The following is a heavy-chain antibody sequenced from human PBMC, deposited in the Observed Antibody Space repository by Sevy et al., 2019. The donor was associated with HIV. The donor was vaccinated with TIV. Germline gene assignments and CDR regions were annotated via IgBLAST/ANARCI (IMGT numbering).Heavy chain of an antibody. J-gene: IGHJ4*02. CDR1: GYTFTNYF. CDR2: IGPSDGVT. CDR3: ARERAWAHDY. Sequence: ASVKVSCKASGYTFTNYFIHWVRQAPGQRLEWMGIIGPSDGVTSYPQKFQGRVTMTRDTSTSTVYMELSSLRSEDTAMYYCARERAWAHDYWGQGTLVTVSS. V-gene: IGHV1-46*01. D-gene: IGHD1-26*01.